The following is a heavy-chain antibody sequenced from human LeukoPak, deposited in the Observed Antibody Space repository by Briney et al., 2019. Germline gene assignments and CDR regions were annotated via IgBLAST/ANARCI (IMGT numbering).Heavy chain of an antibody. CDR1: GFTFSSYA. CDR3: AKDWEDYGDYASAFDV. J-gene: IGHJ3*01. CDR2: ISGSGGST. V-gene: IGHV3-23*01. Sequence: GGSLRLSCAASGFTFSSYAMSWVRQAPGKGLEWVSAISGSGGSTYYADSVKGRFTISRDNSKNTLYLQMNSLRAEDTAVYYCAKDWEDYGDYASAFDVWGQGTMVTVSS. D-gene: IGHD4-17*01.